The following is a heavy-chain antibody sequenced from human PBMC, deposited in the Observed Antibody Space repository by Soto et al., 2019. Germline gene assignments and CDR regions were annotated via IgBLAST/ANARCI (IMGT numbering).Heavy chain of an antibody. D-gene: IGHD3-3*01. CDR2: ISGSAAST. Sequence: PGGSLRLSCAASGFSFSDHLMTWIRQAPGKGLDWISYISGSAASTYYADSVKGRFTISRDNAKNSLYLQMNSLRAGDTAVYYCVRDAGTDGFWNGQLDSWGQGTLVTVSS. CDR1: GFSFSDHL. CDR3: VRDAGTDGFWNGQLDS. J-gene: IGHJ4*02. V-gene: IGHV3-11*01.